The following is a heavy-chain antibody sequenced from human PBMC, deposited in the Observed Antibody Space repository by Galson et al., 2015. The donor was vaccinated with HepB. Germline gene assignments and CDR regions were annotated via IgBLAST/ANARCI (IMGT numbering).Heavy chain of an antibody. V-gene: IGHV3-30*04. CDR3: ARSVQQWLVRVWFDP. Sequence: SLRLSCAASGFTFSSYAMHWVRQAPGKGLEWVAVISYDGSNKYYADSVKGRFTISRANSKNTLYLQMNSLRAEDTAVYYCARSVQQWLVRVWFDPWGQGTLVTASS. CDR2: ISYDGSNK. D-gene: IGHD6-19*01. J-gene: IGHJ5*02. CDR1: GFTFSSYA.